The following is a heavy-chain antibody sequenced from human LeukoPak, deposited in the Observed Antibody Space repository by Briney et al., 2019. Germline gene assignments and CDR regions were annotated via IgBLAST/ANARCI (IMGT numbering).Heavy chain of an antibody. V-gene: IGHV1-24*01. CDR1: GYTLTELS. CDR2: FDPEDGET. CDR3: ATDGYHYGSGSSNWFDP. D-gene: IGHD3-10*01. J-gene: IGHJ5*02. Sequence: ASVKVSCKVSGYTLTELSMHWVRQAPGKGLEWMGGFDPEDGETIYAQKFQGRVTMTEDTSTDTAYMELSSLRSEDTAVYYCATDGYHYGSGSSNWFDPWGQGTLVTVSS.